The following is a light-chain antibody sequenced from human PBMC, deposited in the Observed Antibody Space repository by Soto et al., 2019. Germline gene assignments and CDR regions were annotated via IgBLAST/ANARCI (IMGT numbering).Light chain of an antibody. V-gene: IGKV3-20*01. CDR1: QSISSSY. CDR3: QQYDGSPPYT. Sequence: VLTQSPGTLSLSPGERAAISCRASQSISSSYLAWYQHKPRQAPRLLIYGASIRATGIPHRFSGSGAGTEFTLTISRMEPEDCGVYYCQQYDGSPPYTFGQGTRLEIK. J-gene: IGKJ2*01. CDR2: GAS.